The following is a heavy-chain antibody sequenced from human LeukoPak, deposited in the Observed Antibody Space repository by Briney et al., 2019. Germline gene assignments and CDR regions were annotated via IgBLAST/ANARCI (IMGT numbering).Heavy chain of an antibody. Sequence: PSETLSLTCAVYGXSFSGYYWSWIRQPPGKGLEWIGEINHTGSTKYNPSLKSRVIMSVDTSKNQFSLRLSSVTAADTAVYYCASVPRRYYDFWSAYGVFDYWGQGTLVTVSS. J-gene: IGHJ4*02. CDR2: INHTGST. V-gene: IGHV4-34*01. CDR3: ASVPRRYYDFWSAYGVFDY. D-gene: IGHD3-3*01. CDR1: GXSFSGYY.